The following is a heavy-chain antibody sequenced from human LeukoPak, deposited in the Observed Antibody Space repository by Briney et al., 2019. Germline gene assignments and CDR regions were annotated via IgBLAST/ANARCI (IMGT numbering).Heavy chain of an antibody. CDR1: GFTFSGSA. J-gene: IGHJ6*02. Sequence: GGSLKLSCAASGFTFSGSAMHWVRQASGKGLEWVGRIRSKANSYATAYAASVKGRFTISRDDSKNTAYLQMNSLKTEDTAVYYCTSLVVVVPAAIAQNYYGMDVWGQGTTVTVSS. CDR3: TSLVVVVPAAIAQNYYGMDV. D-gene: IGHD2-2*02. V-gene: IGHV3-73*01. CDR2: IRSKANSYAT.